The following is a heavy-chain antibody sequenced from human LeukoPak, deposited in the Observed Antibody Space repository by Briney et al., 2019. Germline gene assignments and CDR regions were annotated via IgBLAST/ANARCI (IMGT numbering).Heavy chain of an antibody. CDR1: GGSISSYY. D-gene: IGHD6-13*01. V-gene: IGHV4-4*07. J-gene: IGHJ3*02. CDR3: ARDSIAAAGWAFDI. CDR2: IYTSGST. Sequence: SETLSLTCTVSGGSISSYYWSWIRQPAGKGREWIGRIYTSGSTNYNPSLKSRVTMSVDTSKNQFSLKLSSVTAADTAVYYCARDSIAAAGWAFDIWGQGTMVTVSS.